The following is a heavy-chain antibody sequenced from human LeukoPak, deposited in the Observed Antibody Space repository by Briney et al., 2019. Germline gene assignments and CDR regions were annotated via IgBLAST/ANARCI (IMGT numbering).Heavy chain of an antibody. CDR1: GDSLSSHY. D-gene: IGHD6-19*01. J-gene: IGHJ4*02. CDR2: IYGSGST. V-gene: IGHV4-59*08. CDR3: ARNVGWYSHDS. Sequence: SETLSLTCTVSGDSLSSHYWSWIRQPQGKELKWIGYIYGSGSTHYDPSLRSRVTISEGTSKNQFSLKLTSVTAADTAVYYCARNVGWYSHDSWGQGTLVTVSS.